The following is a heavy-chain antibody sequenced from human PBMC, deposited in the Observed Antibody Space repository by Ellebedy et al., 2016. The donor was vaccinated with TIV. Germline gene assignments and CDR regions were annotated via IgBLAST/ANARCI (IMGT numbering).Heavy chain of an antibody. CDR3: ARRREHMDV. J-gene: IGHJ6*02. Sequence: GESLKISXAASGFTFSSYWMSWVRQAPGKGLEWVANIKQDGSEKYYVDSVKGRFTISRDNAKNSLYLQMNSLRAEDTAVYYCARRREHMDVWGQGTTVTVSS. D-gene: IGHD1-26*01. CDR2: IKQDGSEK. CDR1: GFTFSSYW. V-gene: IGHV3-7*04.